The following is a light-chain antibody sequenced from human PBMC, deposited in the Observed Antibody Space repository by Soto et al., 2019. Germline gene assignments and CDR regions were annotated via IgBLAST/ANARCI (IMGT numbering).Light chain of an antibody. CDR3: QQYNNWPPIT. V-gene: IGKV3-15*01. Sequence: EIVLTQSPGTLSLSPGERATLSCRASQSVSSSYLAWYQQKPGQAPRLLIYGASTRATGISARFSGSGSGTEFTLTISSLQSEDFAVYYCQQYNNWPPITFGQGTRLEMK. CDR1: QSVSSSY. CDR2: GAS. J-gene: IGKJ5*01.